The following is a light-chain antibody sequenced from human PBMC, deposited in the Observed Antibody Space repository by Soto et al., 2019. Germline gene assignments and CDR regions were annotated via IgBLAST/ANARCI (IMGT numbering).Light chain of an antibody. Sequence: DIQMTYSLSTMCASVRDRVTSTCRASQSIGTCLAWYQQNPGKAPKLLISDASTVESGVPSRFGGSGSGTEFTLSISSLQPDDFATYYCQQCYWHWTFGQGTKVDIK. CDR2: DAS. J-gene: IGKJ1*01. V-gene: IGKV1-5*01. CDR1: QSIGTC. CDR3: QQCYWHWT.